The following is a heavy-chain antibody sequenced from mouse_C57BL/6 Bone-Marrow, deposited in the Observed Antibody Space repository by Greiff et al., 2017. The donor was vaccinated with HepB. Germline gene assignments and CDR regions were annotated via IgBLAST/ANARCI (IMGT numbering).Heavy chain of an antibody. J-gene: IGHJ3*01. CDR1: GFNIKDDY. Sequence: VQLQQSGAELVRPGASVKLSCTASGFNIKDDYMHWVKQRPEQGLEWIGWIDPENGDTEYASKFQGKATITADTSSNTAYLQLSSLTSEDTAVYYGTTGLRRRNWFAYWGQGTLVTVSA. D-gene: IGHD2-2*01. CDR3: TTGLRRRNWFAY. V-gene: IGHV14-4*01. CDR2: IDPENGDT.